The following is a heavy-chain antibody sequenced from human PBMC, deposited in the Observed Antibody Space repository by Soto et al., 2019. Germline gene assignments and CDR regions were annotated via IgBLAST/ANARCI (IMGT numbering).Heavy chain of an antibody. Sequence: ASVKVSCKASGYTFTSYAMHWVRQAPGQRLEWMGWINAGNGNTKYSQKFQGRVTITRDTSASTAYMELSSLRSEDTAVYYCASPSRDTAMVTYYYNGMDVWGQGTTVTVSS. J-gene: IGHJ6*02. CDR1: GYTFTSYA. CDR3: ASPSRDTAMVTYYYNGMDV. D-gene: IGHD5-18*01. V-gene: IGHV1-3*01. CDR2: INAGNGNT.